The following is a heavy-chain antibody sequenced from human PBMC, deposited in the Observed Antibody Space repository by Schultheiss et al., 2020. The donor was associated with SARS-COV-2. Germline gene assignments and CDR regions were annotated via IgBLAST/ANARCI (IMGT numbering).Heavy chain of an antibody. Sequence: GGSLRLSCAASGFTFSSYWMTWVRQTPGKGLEWVGRIRNKANSYTTDPAASVKGRFTISRDDSKNSLFLQMNSLKTEDTAVYYCAREQIAMVAFDIWGQGTMVTVSS. J-gene: IGHJ3*02. CDR1: GFTFSSYW. CDR3: AREQIAMVAFDI. D-gene: IGHD5-18*01. CDR2: IRNKANSYTT. V-gene: IGHV3-72*01.